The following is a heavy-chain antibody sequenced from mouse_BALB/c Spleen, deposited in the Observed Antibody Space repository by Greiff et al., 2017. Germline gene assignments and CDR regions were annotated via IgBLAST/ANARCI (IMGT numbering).Heavy chain of an antibody. CDR3: TRRKDGRDYFDY. CDR2: IDPETGGT. CDR1: GYTFTDYE. Sequence: QVQLQQSGAELVRPGASVTLSCKASGYTFTDYEMHWVKQTPVHGLEWIGAIDPETGGTAYNQKFKGKATLTADKSSSTAYMELRSLTSEDSAVYYCTRRKDGRDYFDYWGQGTTLTVSS. D-gene: IGHD1-1*01. V-gene: IGHV1-15*01. J-gene: IGHJ2*01.